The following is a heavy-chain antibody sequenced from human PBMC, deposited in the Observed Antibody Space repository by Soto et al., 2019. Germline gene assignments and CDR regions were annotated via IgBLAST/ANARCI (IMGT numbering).Heavy chain of an antibody. CDR1: GFTFSRYS. V-gene: IGHV3-48*02. D-gene: IGHD3-22*01. CDR3: ARVYYYDSSALFDP. J-gene: IGHJ5*02. Sequence: GSLRLSCAASGFTFSRYSMSWVRQAPGKGLEWVSYITSSSTLYYADSVEGRFTISRDNAKNSLYLQMNSLRDEDTAVYYCARVYYYDSSALFDPWGQGTLVTVSS. CDR2: ITSSSTL.